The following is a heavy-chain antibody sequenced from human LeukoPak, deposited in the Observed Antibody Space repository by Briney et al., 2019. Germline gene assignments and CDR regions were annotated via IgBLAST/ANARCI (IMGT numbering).Heavy chain of an antibody. CDR1: GFTFSSYG. CDR2: ISYDGSNK. D-gene: IGHD2-15*01. J-gene: IGHJ4*02. Sequence: GGSLRLSCAASGFTFSSYGMQWVRQAPGKGGEGGAVISYDGSNKYYADSVKRRFTISRDNSKNTLYLQINSLRAEDTAVYYCAKDPRKDIVVVVAAYYFDYWGQGTLVTVSS. CDR3: AKDPRKDIVVVVAAYYFDY. V-gene: IGHV3-30*18.